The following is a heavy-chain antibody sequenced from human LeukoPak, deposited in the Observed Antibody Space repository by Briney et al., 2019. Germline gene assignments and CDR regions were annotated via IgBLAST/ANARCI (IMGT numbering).Heavy chain of an antibody. V-gene: IGHV1-69*05. D-gene: IGHD3-22*01. CDR1: GGTFSSYA. J-gene: IGHJ4*02. Sequence: SVKVSCKASGGTFSSYAISWVRQAPGQGLEWMGGIIPIFGTANYAQKFQGRVTITTDESTSTAYIELSSLRSEDTAVYYCARSDDSSGYYSYWGQGTLVTVSS. CDR3: ARSDDSSGYYSY. CDR2: IIPIFGTA.